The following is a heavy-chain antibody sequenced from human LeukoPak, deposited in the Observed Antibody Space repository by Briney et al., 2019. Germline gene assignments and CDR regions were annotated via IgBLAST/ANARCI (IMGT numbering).Heavy chain of an antibody. J-gene: IGHJ4*02. CDR3: ARGGAYYDFWSGYSFSDY. V-gene: IGHV3-74*01. CDR2: INSDGSST. Sequence: PGGSLRLSCAASGFTFSSYWMHWVRQAPGKGLVWVSRINSDGSSTSYADSVKGRFTISRDNAKNTLYLQMNSLRAEDTAVYYCARGGAYYDFWSGYSFSDYWGQGTLVTVSS. CDR1: GFTFSSYW. D-gene: IGHD3-3*01.